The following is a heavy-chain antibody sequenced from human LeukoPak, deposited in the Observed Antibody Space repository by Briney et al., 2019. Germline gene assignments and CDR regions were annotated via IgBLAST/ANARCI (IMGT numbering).Heavy chain of an antibody. Sequence: SETLSLTCTVSGGSISSAGYYWNWLRQHPGKGLEWIVYIYYSGSTSYNPSLKSRVTMSVDTSKSQFSLRLSSVTAADTAVYYCAREATPYKSPYYYYYMDVWGKGTSVTVSS. CDR3: AREATPYKSPYYYYYMDV. J-gene: IGHJ6*03. CDR1: GGSISSAGYY. V-gene: IGHV4-31*03. D-gene: IGHD5-24*01. CDR2: IYYSGST.